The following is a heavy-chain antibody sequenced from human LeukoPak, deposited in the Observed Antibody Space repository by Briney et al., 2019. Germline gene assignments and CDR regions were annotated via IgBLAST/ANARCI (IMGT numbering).Heavy chain of an antibody. CDR1: GYTFTSYD. Sequence: ASVKVSCKASGYTFTSYDINWVRQATGQGLEWMGWMNPNSGNTGYAQKFQGRVTKTRNTSISTAYMEVSSLRCEDTAVYYCARGLMGNFDYWGQGTLVTVSS. V-gene: IGHV1-8*01. D-gene: IGHD2-8*01. J-gene: IGHJ4*02. CDR3: ARGLMGNFDY. CDR2: MNPNSGNT.